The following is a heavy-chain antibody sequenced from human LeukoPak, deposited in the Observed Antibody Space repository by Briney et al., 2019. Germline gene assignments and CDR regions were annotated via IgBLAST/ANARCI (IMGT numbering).Heavy chain of an antibody. J-gene: IGHJ6*03. CDR1: GFTFSSYG. V-gene: IGHV3-30*02. CDR3: ARDGEGVGATQDYYYYMDV. CDR2: IRYDGSNK. Sequence: GGSLRLSCAASGFTFSSYGMHWVRQAPGKGLEWVAFIRYDGSNKYYADSVKGRFTISRDNSKNTLYLQMNSLRAEDTAVYYCARDGEGVGATQDYYYYMDVWGKGTTVTVSS. D-gene: IGHD1-26*01.